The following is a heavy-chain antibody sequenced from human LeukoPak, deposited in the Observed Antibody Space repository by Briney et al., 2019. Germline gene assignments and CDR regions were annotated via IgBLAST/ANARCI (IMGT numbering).Heavy chain of an antibody. CDR2: ISYSGST. J-gene: IGHJ4*02. CDR1: GGSFSSYY. V-gene: IGHV4-39*01. Sequence: SETLSLTCAVYGGSFSSYYWGWIREPPGKGLEWIGSISYSGSTYYNPSLKSRVTISVDTSKNQFSLNLRSVTAADTAVYYCARRSANWGSKAFDYWGQGTLVTVSS. CDR3: ARRSANWGSKAFDY. D-gene: IGHD7-27*01.